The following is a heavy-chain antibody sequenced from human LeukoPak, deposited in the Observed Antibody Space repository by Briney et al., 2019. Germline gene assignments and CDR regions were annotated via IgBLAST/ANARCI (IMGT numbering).Heavy chain of an antibody. Sequence: SETLSLTCTVSGYSISNGYYWGWIRQPPGKGLEWIGNIYHSGSTYYNPSLKSRVTISVDTSKNQFSLKLSSVTAADTAVYYCARVGSTITTTLDYFDYWGQGTLVTVSS. CDR3: ARVGSTITTTLDYFDY. V-gene: IGHV4-38-2*02. D-gene: IGHD4-11*01. CDR1: GYSISNGYY. J-gene: IGHJ4*02. CDR2: IYHSGST.